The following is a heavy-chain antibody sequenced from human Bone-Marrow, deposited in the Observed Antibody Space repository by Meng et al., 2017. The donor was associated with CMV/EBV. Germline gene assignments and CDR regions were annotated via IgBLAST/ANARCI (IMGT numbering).Heavy chain of an antibody. Sequence: GGSLRLSCAASGFTFSSYAMHWVRQAPGKGLEWVAVISYDGSNKYYADSVKGRFTISRDNSKNTLYLQMNSLRAEDTAVYYCASSPPTSWLLTSYYFDYWGQGTLVTVSS. CDR1: GFTFSSYA. CDR2: ISYDGSNK. J-gene: IGHJ4*02. CDR3: ASSPPTSWLLTSYYFDY. V-gene: IGHV3-30-3*01. D-gene: IGHD2-2*01.